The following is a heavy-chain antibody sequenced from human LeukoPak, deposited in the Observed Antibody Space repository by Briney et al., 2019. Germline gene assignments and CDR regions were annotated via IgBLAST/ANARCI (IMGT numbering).Heavy chain of an antibody. J-gene: IGHJ6*03. CDR1: GDSVSSDSAA. V-gene: IGHV6-1*01. CDR2: TYYRSKWYN. CDR3: ARIGATFPHYYMDV. D-gene: IGHD3-16*01. Sequence: SQTLSLTCAISGDSVSSDSAAWNWIRQSPSRGLEWLGRTYYRSKWYNDYAVSVKSRITINPDTSRNQFSLRLSSVTAADTAVYSCARIGATFPHYYMDVWGKGTTVTVSS.